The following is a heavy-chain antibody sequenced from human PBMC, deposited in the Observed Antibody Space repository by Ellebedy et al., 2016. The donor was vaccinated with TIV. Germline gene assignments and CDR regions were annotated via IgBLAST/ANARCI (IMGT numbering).Heavy chain of an antibody. CDR2: ISAGSTST. J-gene: IGHJ4*02. CDR1: GFTFSTFA. D-gene: IGHD5-18*01. CDR3: AKGSSSGYNYDRVGFAY. Sequence: GESLKIYCAASGFTFSTFAMHWVRQTPGKGLEWVSVISAGSTSTHYTDSVKGRFTISRDNSQNTLFLQMNSLRAEDTAVYYCAKGSSSGYNYDRVGFAYWGQGILVTVSS. V-gene: IGHV3-23*01.